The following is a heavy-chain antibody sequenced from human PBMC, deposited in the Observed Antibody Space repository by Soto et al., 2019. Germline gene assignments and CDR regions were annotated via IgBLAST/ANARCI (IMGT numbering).Heavy chain of an antibody. D-gene: IGHD6-19*01. Sequence: QVQLVQSGAEVKKPGASLNISCTASGFMFNKYALHWVRQAPGQRPEWMGWINGGNGNTSYSEKFQGRVTITRDTSASKISYLALSGFSSEDTAIYFCARDWSGQAVAGSPHVPHWGHGTWVTVSS. V-gene: IGHV1-3*01. CDR2: INGGNGNT. J-gene: IGHJ4*01. CDR3: ARDWSGQAVAGSPHVPH. CDR1: GFMFNKYA.